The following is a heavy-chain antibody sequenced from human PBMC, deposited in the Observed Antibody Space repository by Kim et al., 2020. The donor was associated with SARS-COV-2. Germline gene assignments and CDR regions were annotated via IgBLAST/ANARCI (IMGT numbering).Heavy chain of an antibody. Sequence: SETLSLTCAVYGGSFSGYYWSWIRQPPGKGLEWMGEINHSGSTNSNPSLKSRVTISVDTSKNQFPLKLSSVTAAATAAYYCSSGELAPPGKFDYWGQRTL. J-gene: IGHJ4*02. CDR2: INHSGST. CDR3: SSGELAPPGKFDY. V-gene: IGHV4-34*01. CDR1: GGSFSGYY. D-gene: IGHD2-2*01.